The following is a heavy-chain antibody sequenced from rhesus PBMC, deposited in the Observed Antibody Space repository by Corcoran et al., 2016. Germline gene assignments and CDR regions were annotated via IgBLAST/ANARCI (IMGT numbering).Heavy chain of an antibody. D-gene: IGHD2-21*01. CDR2: IYGTSGST. Sequence: QVQLQESGPGVVKPSETLSLTCAVSGGSISSGYDWSWIRQPPGKGLEWIWNIYGTSGSTNYNPSLKNRVTISKDASKNQFSLKLSSVTAADTAVYYCARDSGCTGSGCHDAFDFWGQGLRVTVSS. J-gene: IGHJ3*01. CDR1: GGSISSGYD. CDR3: ARDSGCTGSGCHDAFDF. V-gene: IGHV4-76*01.